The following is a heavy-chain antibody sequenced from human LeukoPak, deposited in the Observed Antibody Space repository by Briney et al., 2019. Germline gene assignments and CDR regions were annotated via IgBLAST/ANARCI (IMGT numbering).Heavy chain of an antibody. CDR3: ASKDSSSWNDY. V-gene: IGHV3-11*01. D-gene: IGHD6-13*01. CDR2: ISNSGSTI. J-gene: IGHJ4*02. Sequence: GGSLRLSCAASGFTFSDYYMSWIRQAPGKGLEWVSYISNSGSTIYYADSVKGRFTISRDNAKNSLYLQMNSLRAEDTAVYYCASKDSSSWNDYWGQGTLVTVSS. CDR1: GFTFSDYY.